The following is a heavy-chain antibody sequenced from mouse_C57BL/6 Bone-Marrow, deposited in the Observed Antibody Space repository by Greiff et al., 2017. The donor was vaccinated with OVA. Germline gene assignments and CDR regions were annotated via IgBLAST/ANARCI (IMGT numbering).Heavy chain of an antibody. V-gene: IGHV1-9*01. D-gene: IGHD1-1*01. Sequence: RQQSVAELMKPGASVKLSCKATGYTFTGYWIEWVKQRPGHGLEWIGEILPGSGSTNYNEKFKGKATFTADTSSNTAYMQLSSLTTEDSAIYYCASSRATVVATDFDYWGQGTTLTVSS. CDR2: ILPGSGST. J-gene: IGHJ2*01. CDR3: ASSRATVVATDFDY. CDR1: GYTFTGYW.